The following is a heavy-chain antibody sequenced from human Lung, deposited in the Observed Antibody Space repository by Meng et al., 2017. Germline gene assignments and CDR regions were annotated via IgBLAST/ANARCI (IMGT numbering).Heavy chain of an antibody. CDR2: ISYDGSNK. CDR1: GFTFSSYG. D-gene: IGHD6-13*01. Sequence: QVQLVESGGGVVQLGRSLRLSCAASGFTFSSYGMHWVRQAPGKGLEWVAVISYDGSNKYYADSVKGRFTISRDNSKNTLYLQMNSLRAEGTAVYYCAKDLSKQQQLGELDYWGQGTLVTVSS. CDR3: AKDLSKQQQLGELDY. V-gene: IGHV3-30*18. J-gene: IGHJ4*02.